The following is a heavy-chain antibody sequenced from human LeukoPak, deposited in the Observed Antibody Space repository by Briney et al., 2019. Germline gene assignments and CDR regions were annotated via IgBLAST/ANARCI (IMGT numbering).Heavy chain of an antibody. J-gene: IGHJ6*03. CDR3: ARDSAYDILTGPYYYMDV. CDR1: GFTFSSYA. CDR2: ISYDGSNK. D-gene: IGHD3-9*01. Sequence: PGRSLRLSCAASGFTFSSYAMHWVRQAPGKGLEWVAVISYDGSNKYYADSVKGRFTISRDNSKDTLYLQMNSLRAEDTAVYYCARDSAYDILTGPYYYMDVWGKGTTVTVSS. V-gene: IGHV3-30*04.